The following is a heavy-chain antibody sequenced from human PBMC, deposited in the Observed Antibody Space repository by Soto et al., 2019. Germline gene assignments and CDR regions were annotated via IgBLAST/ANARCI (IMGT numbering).Heavy chain of an antibody. CDR2: INHSGST. V-gene: IGHV4-34*01. CDR1: GGSFSGYY. J-gene: IGHJ4*02. CDR3: ARQGDVDTAMVILFDY. Sequence: SETLSLTCAVYGGSFSGYYWSWIRQPPGKGLEWIGEINHSGSTNYNPSLKSRVTISVDTSKNQFSLKLSSVTAADTAVYYCARQGDVDTAMVILFDYWGQGTLVTVSS. D-gene: IGHD5-18*01.